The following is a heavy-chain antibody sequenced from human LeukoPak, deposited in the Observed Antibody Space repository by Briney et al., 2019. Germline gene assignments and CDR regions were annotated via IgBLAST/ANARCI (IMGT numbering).Heavy chain of an antibody. Sequence: PPGGPLRLSCATSGFTFRSYAMSWVRQAPGKGLKWVSAIKDNGGSTVYADSVKGRFTISRDNSKNTLYLQMNTLRADDTSVYYCAKDSLGGYTCGWGIFDIWGQGTLVTVSS. CDR2: IKDNGGST. CDR1: GFTFRSYA. D-gene: IGHD5-18*01. CDR3: AKDSLGGYTCGWGIFDI. V-gene: IGHV3-23*01. J-gene: IGHJ3*02.